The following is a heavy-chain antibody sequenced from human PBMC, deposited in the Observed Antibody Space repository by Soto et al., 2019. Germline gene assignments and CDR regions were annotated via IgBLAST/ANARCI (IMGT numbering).Heavy chain of an antibody. Sequence: EVQLLESGGGLVQPGGSLRLSCAASGFTFSRYAMRWVRQSPGKGLEWVSAISGSGGSTYYADSVKGRFTISRDNSKNTLYLQMNSLRAEDTAVYYCAKDATPSFTLKFWSDNWFDPWGQGTLVTVSS. J-gene: IGHJ5*02. D-gene: IGHD3-3*01. CDR3: AKDATPSFTLKFWSDNWFDP. V-gene: IGHV3-23*01. CDR2: ISGSGGST. CDR1: GFTFSRYA.